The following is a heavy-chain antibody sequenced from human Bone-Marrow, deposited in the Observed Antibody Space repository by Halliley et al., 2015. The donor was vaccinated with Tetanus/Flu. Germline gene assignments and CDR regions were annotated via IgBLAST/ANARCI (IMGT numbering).Heavy chain of an antibody. CDR3: ARGACWTPEG. CDR2: IHYPGNT. V-gene: IGHV4-59*01. J-gene: IGHJ4*02. Sequence: TLSLTCSVSGDSISGYYCNWIRQPPGKGLECIGNIHYPGNTEHTPSLKSRVTISVDTSKNQFSLNLKTVTAADTAVYYCARGACWTPEGWGQGTLITVSS. D-gene: IGHD2-15*01. CDR1: GDSISGYY.